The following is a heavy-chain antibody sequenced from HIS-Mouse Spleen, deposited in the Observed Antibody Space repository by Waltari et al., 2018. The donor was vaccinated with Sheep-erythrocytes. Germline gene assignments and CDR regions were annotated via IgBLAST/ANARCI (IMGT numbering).Heavy chain of an antibody. CDR3: ARDSTSDAFDI. CDR1: RFTFSSYS. J-gene: IGHJ3*02. D-gene: IGHD6-6*01. Sequence: EVQLVESGGGLVKPGGSLRLSCAASRFTFSSYSMNWVRQAPGKGLEWVSSISSSSSYIYYADSVKGRFTISRDNAKNSLYLQMNSLRAEDTAVYYCARDSTSDAFDIWGQGTMVTVSS. V-gene: IGHV3-21*01. CDR2: ISSSSSYI.